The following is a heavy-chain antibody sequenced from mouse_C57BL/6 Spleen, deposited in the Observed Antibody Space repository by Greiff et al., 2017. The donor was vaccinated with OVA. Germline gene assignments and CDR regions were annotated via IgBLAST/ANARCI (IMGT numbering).Heavy chain of an antibody. Sequence: QVQLKQPGAELVKPGASVKVSCKASGYTFTSYWMHWVKQRPGQGLEWIGRIHPSDSDTNYNQKFKGKATLTVDKSSSTAYMQLSSLTSEDSAVYYCAMGYYGSSAFYYAMDYWGQGTSVTVSS. CDR3: AMGYYGSSAFYYAMDY. D-gene: IGHD1-1*01. J-gene: IGHJ4*01. CDR2: IHPSDSDT. V-gene: IGHV1-74*01. CDR1: GYTFTSYW.